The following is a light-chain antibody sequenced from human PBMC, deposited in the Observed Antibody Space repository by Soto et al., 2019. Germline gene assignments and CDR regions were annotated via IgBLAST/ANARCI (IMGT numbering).Light chain of an antibody. CDR3: QQYQRYPPS. J-gene: IGKJ4*01. Sequence: DIQMTQSPPSLSASVGDRVTIICRASEGINTYLAWFQQKPGKAPKSLIYGATSLQRGVPSRFSGSGGDTDFSLTISSLQPEDIATYYCQQYQRYPPSFGGGTKVEIK. V-gene: IGKV1-16*01. CDR1: EGINTY. CDR2: GAT.